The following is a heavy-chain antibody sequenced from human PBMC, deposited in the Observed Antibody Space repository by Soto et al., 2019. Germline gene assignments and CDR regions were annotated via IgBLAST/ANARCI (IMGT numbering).Heavy chain of an antibody. V-gene: IGHV3-23*01. Sequence: EVQLLESGGGLVQPGGSLRLACAASGFTFSGYAMNWVRQAPGKGLEWVSIISGSGGSTSYADSVKGRFTISRDNSKNTLYLQMNSLRAEDTALYYCAKDSRTDVLTGYHQEWGQGTLVAVSS. CDR2: ISGSGGST. CDR3: AKDSRTDVLTGYHQE. CDR1: GFTFSGYA. D-gene: IGHD3-9*01. J-gene: IGHJ4*02.